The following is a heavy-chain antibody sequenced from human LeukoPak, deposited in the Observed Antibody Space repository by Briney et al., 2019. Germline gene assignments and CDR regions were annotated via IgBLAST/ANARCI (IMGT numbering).Heavy chain of an antibody. D-gene: IGHD6-13*01. J-gene: IGHJ4*02. CDR2: IGYNGTNK. CDR1: GFTFSSYG. V-gene: IGHV3-30*02. CDR3: AKDLAAAGKPPGAFDY. Sequence: PGGSLRLSCAASGFTFSSYGMHWVRQAPGKGLEWVAFIGYNGTNKYYADSVKGRFTISRDNSKNTLYMQLNSLRAEDTAVYYCAKDLAAAGKPPGAFDYWGQGTRVTVSS.